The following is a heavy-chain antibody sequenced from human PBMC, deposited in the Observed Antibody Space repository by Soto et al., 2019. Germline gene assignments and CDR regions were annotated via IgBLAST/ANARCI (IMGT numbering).Heavy chain of an antibody. CDR3: ARDDPFYDSSGFNRD. V-gene: IGHV1-18*01. J-gene: IGHJ4*02. D-gene: IGHD3-22*01. CDR2: ISAYNGNT. Sequence: QVQLVQSGAEVKKPGASVKVSCKASGYTFTSYGISWVRQAPGQGLEWMGWISAYNGNTNYAQKLQGRVTMTTDTSRXTDYRELRSLRSDDTDVYYCARDDPFYDSSGFNRDWGQGTLVTVSS. CDR1: GYTFTSYG.